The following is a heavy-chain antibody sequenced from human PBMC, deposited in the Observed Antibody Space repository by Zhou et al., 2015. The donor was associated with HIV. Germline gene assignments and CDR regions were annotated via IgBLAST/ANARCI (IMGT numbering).Heavy chain of an antibody. CDR1: GGTFSSYA. CDR3: ARSAYSSSSGGNDAFDI. D-gene: IGHD6-6*01. V-gene: IGHV1-69*01. J-gene: IGHJ3*02. CDR2: IIPIFGTA. Sequence: QVQLVQSGAEVKKPGSSVKVSCKASGGTFSSYAISWVRQAPGQGLEWMGGIIPIFGTANYAQKFQGRVTITADESTSTAYMELSSLRSEDTAVYYCARSAYSSSSGGNDAFDIWGQGTMVTVSS.